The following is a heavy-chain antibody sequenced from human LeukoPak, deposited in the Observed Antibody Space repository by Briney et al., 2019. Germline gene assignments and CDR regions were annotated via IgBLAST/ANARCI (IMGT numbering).Heavy chain of an antibody. D-gene: IGHD6-19*01. CDR1: GGSISSSSYY. J-gene: IGHJ3*02. CDR2: IYYSGST. V-gene: IGHV4-39*07. CDR3: ARPYTSGYRGAFDI. Sequence: SETLSLTCTVSGGSISSSSYYWGWIRQPPGAGLEWIGSIYYSGSTDYNPSLKSRVTISVDTSKNQFSLKLSSVTAADTAVYYCARPYTSGYRGAFDIWGQGTMVTVSS.